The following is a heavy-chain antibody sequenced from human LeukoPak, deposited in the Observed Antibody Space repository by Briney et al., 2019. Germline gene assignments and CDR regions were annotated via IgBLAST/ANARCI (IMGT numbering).Heavy chain of an antibody. J-gene: IGHJ4*02. D-gene: IGHD5-18*01. CDR1: GFTFSSYG. Sequence: GGSLRLSCAASGFTFSSYGMHWVRQAPGKGLEWVAFIRYDGSNKYYADSVKGRFTISRDNSKNTLYLQMNSLRAEDTAVYYCAKDLDTAMVVQSDYWGQGTLVTVSS. CDR3: AKDLDTAMVVQSDY. CDR2: IRYDGSNK. V-gene: IGHV3-30*02.